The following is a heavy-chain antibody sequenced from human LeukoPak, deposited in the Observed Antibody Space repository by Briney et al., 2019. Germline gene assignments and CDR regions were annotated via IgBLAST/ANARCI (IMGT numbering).Heavy chain of an antibody. D-gene: IGHD3-3*01. V-gene: IGHV3-30*18. CDR1: GFTFSSYG. CDR2: ISYDGSNK. Sequence: GGSLRLSCAASGFTFSSYGMPWVRQAPGKGLEWVAVISYDGSNKYYADSVKGRFTISRDNSKNTLYLQMNSLRAEDTAVSYCAKDAHYDFWSGYYLLGYYYAMDVWGQGTTVTVSS. CDR3: AKDAHYDFWSGYYLLGYYYAMDV. J-gene: IGHJ6*02.